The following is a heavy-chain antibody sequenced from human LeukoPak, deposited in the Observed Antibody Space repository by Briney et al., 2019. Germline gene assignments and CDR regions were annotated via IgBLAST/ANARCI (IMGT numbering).Heavy chain of an antibody. CDR1: GYTFTSYG. Sequence: GASVNVSCKASGYTFTSYGISWVRQAPGQGLEWMGWISAYNGNTNYAQKLQGRVTMTTDTSTSTAYMELRSLRSDDTAVYYCTVADYYYYYMDVWGKGTTVTVSS. CDR2: ISAYNGNT. V-gene: IGHV1-18*01. D-gene: IGHD6-19*01. J-gene: IGHJ6*03. CDR3: TVADYYYYYMDV.